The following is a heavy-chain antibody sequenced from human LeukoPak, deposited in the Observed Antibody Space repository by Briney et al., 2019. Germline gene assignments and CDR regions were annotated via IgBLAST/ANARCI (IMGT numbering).Heavy chain of an antibody. V-gene: IGHV3-7*03. CDR2: VNRDGSET. J-gene: IGHJ6*02. CDR1: GFTVGNHW. Sequence: RGVSLRLSCAASGFTVGNHWMTWVSQVPGGGREWVANVNRDGSETYYLDSVKGRLTTSKDNAKNSLYLQMISLRAEDTALYHCARNNGMDVWGQGTTVIVSS. CDR3: ARNNGMDV.